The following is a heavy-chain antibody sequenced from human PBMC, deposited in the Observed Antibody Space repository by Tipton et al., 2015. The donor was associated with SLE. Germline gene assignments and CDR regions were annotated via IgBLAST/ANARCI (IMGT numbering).Heavy chain of an antibody. CDR3: ARERGYDTKGYGMDV. Sequence: GSLRLSCAASGFTFSSYSMNWVRQAPGKGLEWVSSISSSSSYIYYADSVKGRFTISRDNAKNSLYLQMNSLRAEDTAVYYCARERGYDTKGYGMDVWGQGTTVTVTS. CDR2: ISSSSSYI. D-gene: IGHD5-12*01. V-gene: IGHV3-21*01. CDR1: GFTFSSYS. J-gene: IGHJ6*02.